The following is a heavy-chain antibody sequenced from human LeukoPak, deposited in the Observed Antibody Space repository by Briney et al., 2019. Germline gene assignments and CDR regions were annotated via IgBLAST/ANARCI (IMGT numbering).Heavy chain of an antibody. V-gene: IGHV4-4*07. CDR1: GANINPYY. D-gene: IGHD5-18*01. CDR2: VYASGTT. CDR3: ARDQGYNYGQTFYFDL. Sequence: SETLSLTCTVSGANINPYYWSWLRQSAEKGLEWIGRVYASGTTKYNPSLNGRVTTSVDMSKNQFFLKLDSVTAADTAIYYCARDQGYNYGQTFYFDLWGQGTRVTVSS. J-gene: IGHJ4*02.